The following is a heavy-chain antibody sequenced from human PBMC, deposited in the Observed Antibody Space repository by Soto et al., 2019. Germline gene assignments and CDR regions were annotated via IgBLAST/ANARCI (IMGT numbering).Heavy chain of an antibody. CDR1: GGTFSSLD. V-gene: IGHV1-69*06. CDR3: ARALLSHSYDSGGYDSDFHAMDV. Sequence: QVQLVQSGAEVKKPGSSVKVSCKASGGTFSSLDINWVRQAPGQGLEWMGGIIPISETTNYAQIFQGRVSIVADKSTSTAYMELSRLRSEDTAVYYCARALLSHSYDSGGYDSDFHAMDVWGQGTPVTVSS. D-gene: IGHD3-22*01. J-gene: IGHJ6*02. CDR2: IIPISETT.